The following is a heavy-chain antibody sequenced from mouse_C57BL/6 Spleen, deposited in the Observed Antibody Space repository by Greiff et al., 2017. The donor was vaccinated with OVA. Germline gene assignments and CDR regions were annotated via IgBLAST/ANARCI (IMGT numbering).Heavy chain of an antibody. Sequence: EVKLMESGAELVKPGASVKLSCTASGFNIKDYYMHWVKQRTEQGLEWIGRIDPEDGETKYAPKFQGKATITADTSSNTAYLQLSSLTSEDTAVYYCARWYGSIDWYFDVWGTGTTVTVSS. D-gene: IGHD1-1*01. J-gene: IGHJ1*03. V-gene: IGHV14-2*01. CDR2: IDPEDGET. CDR1: GFNIKDYY. CDR3: ARWYGSIDWYFDV.